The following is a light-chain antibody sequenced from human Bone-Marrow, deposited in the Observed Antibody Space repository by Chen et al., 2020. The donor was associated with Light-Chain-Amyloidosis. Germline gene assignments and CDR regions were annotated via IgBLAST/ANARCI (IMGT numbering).Light chain of an antibody. J-gene: IGLJ2*01. CDR2: RDT. CDR1: DLPTKY. CDR3: QSADSSGTYEVI. Sequence: SYELTQPPSVSVSPGQTARITCSGDDLPTKYAYWYQQKPGQAPVLVIHRDTERPSGISERFSCYSSGTTATLTISGVQAEDEADYHCQSADSSGTYEVIFGGGTKLTVL. V-gene: IGLV3-25*03.